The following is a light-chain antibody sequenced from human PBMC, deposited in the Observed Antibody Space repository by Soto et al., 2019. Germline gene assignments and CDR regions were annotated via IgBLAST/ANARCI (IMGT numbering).Light chain of an antibody. V-gene: IGLV1-44*01. Sequence: QSVLTQPHSASGTPGQRVTISCSGSSSNIGSNIVNWYQQLPGTAPKLLIYSNNQRPSGVPDRFSGSKSGTSASLAISGLQSEDEADYYCAAWDDSLSGVVFGGGTKLTVL. CDR2: SNN. J-gene: IGLJ2*01. CDR3: AAWDDSLSGVV. CDR1: SSNIGSNI.